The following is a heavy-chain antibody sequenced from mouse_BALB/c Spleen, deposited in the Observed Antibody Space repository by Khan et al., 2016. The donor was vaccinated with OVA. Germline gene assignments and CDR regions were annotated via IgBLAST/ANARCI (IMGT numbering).Heavy chain of an antibody. Sequence: DLAKPGASVKLSCKASGYTFTSYWINWIKQRPGQGLEWVGQISPGSGNTYYKKIFKGKATLTVDKSSTTVYIQLSSLSSEDPAVSFCARSTVHRYILYALAAWAPGTAFTVSP. CDR1: GYTFTSYW. CDR2: ISPGSGNT. J-gene: IGHJ4*01. D-gene: IGHD1-1*01. V-gene: IGHV1S41*01. CDR3: ARSTVHRYILYALAA.